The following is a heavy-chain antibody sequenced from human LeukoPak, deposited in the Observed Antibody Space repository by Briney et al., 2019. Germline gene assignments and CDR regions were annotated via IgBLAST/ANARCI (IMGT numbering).Heavy chain of an antibody. CDR2: IVVGSGNT. CDR3: AAQVNYHDSTVWDP. D-gene: IGHD3-22*01. J-gene: IGHJ5*02. Sequence: ASVKVSCKASGFTFRTSAVQWVRQARGQRLEWIGWIVVGSGNTNYARKFQERVTISRDMSTSTAYMELSSLRSEDTAVYYCAAQVNYHDSTVWDPWGQGTLVTVSS. V-gene: IGHV1-58*01. CDR1: GFTFRTSA.